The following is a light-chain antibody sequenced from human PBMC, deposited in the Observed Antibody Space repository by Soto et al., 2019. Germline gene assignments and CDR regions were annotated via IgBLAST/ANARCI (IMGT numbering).Light chain of an antibody. CDR2: GAS. V-gene: IGKV3-20*01. Sequence: VLTQSPVTLSLSPGERATLSCRASQSVSNNYLAWYQQKPGQAPRLLIYGASNRATGIPDRFSGSGSGTDFTLTISRLEPEDFAVYFCQQYGRSPWTFGQGTKVDNK. J-gene: IGKJ1*01. CDR1: QSVSNNY. CDR3: QQYGRSPWT.